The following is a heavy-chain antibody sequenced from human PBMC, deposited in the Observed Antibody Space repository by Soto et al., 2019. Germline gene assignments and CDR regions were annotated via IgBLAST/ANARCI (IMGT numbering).Heavy chain of an antibody. D-gene: IGHD3-22*01. CDR1: GYSFTSYW. J-gene: IGHJ4*02. CDR2: IYPGDSDT. Sequence: GASLKISCKGSGYSFTSYWIGWVRQMPGKGLEWMGIIYPGDSDTRYSPSFQGQVTISADKSISTAYLQWSSLKASDTAMYYCARYVWDYYDSSGYYDYWGQGTLVTVSS. V-gene: IGHV5-51*01. CDR3: ARYVWDYYDSSGYYDY.